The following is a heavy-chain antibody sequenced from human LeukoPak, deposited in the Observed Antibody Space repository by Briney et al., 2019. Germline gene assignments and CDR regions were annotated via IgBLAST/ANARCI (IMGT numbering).Heavy chain of an antibody. D-gene: IGHD2-15*01. J-gene: IGHJ4*02. CDR2: ISYDGSNK. Sequence: GRSLRLSCAASGFTFSSYGMHWVRQAPGKGLEWVAVISYDGSNKYYADSVKGRFTISRDNAKNSLYLQMNSLRAEDTAVYYCARVVAASYVDYWGQGTLVTVSS. V-gene: IGHV3-30*03. CDR3: ARVVAASYVDY. CDR1: GFTFSSYG.